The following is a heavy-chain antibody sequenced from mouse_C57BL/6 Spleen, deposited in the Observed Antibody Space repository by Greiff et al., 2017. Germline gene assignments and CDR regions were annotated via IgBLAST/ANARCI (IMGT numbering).Heavy chain of an antibody. V-gene: IGHV1-50*01. J-gene: IGHJ3*01. CDR2: IDPSDSYT. Sequence: QVQLQQPGAELVKPGASVKLSCKASGYTFTSYWMQWVKQRPGQGLEWIGEIDPSDSYTNYNQKFKGKATLTVDTSSSTAYMQLSSLTSEASAVYDCARYYGSSSPWFAYWGQGTLVTVSA. CDR1: GYTFTSYW. D-gene: IGHD1-1*01. CDR3: ARYYGSSSPWFAY.